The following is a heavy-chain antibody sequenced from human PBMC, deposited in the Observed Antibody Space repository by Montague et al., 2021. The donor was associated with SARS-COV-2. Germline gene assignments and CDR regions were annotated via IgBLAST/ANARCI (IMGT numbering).Heavy chain of an antibody. D-gene: IGHD3-22*01. V-gene: IGHV4-31*03. CDR3: ARAHITVIVVVDAFDI. Sequence: TLSLTCTVSGGSISSGGYYWSWIRQHPGKGLEWIGYIYYSGSTYYNPSLKSRVTISVDTSKNQFSLKLSSVTAADTAVYYCARAHITVIVVVDAFDIWGQGTMVTVSS. CDR2: IYYSGST. CDR1: GGSISSGGYY. J-gene: IGHJ3*02.